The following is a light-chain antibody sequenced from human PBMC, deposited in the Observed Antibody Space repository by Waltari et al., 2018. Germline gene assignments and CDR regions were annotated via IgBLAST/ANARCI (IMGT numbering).Light chain of an antibody. CDR1: QDIISS. CDR2: AAT. CDR3: QQSYSTPA. Sequence: DIQMTQSPSSLSASVGDRVSITCRASQDIISSLNWYQQKPGKAPKRLIYAATNLQTGVPRRFSSSSSATDSTITITSQQPEYFTTYYFQQSYSTPAFGGGTKVEIK. V-gene: IGKV1-39*01. J-gene: IGKJ4*01.